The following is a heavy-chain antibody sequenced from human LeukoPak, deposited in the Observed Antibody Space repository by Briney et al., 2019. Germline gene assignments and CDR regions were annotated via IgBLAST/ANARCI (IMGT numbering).Heavy chain of an antibody. CDR1: GYTFTSYG. CDR3: AKDRRIMITFGGVTDAFDI. J-gene: IGHJ3*02. CDR2: ISAYNGNT. V-gene: IGHV1-18*01. D-gene: IGHD3-16*01. Sequence: ASVKVSCKASGYTFTSYGISWVRQAPGQGLEWMGWISAYNGNTNYAQKLQGRVTMTTDTSTSTAYMELRSLRSDDTAVYYCAKDRRIMITFGGVTDAFDIWGQGTMVTVSS.